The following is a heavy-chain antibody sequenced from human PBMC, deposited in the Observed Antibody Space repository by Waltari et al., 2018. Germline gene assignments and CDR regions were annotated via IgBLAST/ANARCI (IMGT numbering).Heavy chain of an antibody. CDR1: GGSISSYY. Sequence: QVQLQESGPGLVKPSETLSLTCTVSGGSISSYYWSWIRQPPGKGLAWIGYIYYSGSTTYTPSLKSRVTRSVDTSKNQFSLKLSSVTAADTAVYYCARGLAARPGPGRDYYYYYMDVWGKGTTVTISS. J-gene: IGHJ6*03. V-gene: IGHV4-59*08. D-gene: IGHD6-6*01. CDR3: ARGLAARPGPGRDYYYYYMDV. CDR2: IYYSGST.